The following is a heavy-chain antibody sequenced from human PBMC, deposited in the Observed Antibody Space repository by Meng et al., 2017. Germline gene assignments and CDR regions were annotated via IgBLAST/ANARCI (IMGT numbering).Heavy chain of an antibody. Sequence: GESLKISCAASGFTFSSYEMNWVRQAPGKGLEWVSYISSSGSTIYYADSVKGRFTISRDNSKNTLYLQMNSLRAEDTAVYYCARDLYYGSGSYCGMDVWGQGTTVTVSS. D-gene: IGHD3-10*01. CDR2: ISSSGSTI. J-gene: IGHJ6*02. CDR1: GFTFSSYE. CDR3: ARDLYYGSGSYCGMDV. V-gene: IGHV3-48*03.